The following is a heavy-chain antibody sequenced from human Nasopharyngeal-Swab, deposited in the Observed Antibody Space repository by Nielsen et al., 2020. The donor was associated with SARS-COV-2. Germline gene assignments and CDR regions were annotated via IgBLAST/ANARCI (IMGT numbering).Heavy chain of an antibody. CDR1: GFTFDDYA. CDR3: AKDIRRVRWLQLFDY. Sequence: SLKISCAASGFTFDDYAMHWVRQAPGKGLEWVSGISWNSGGIGYADSVKGRFTISRDNAKNSLYLQMNSLRAEDTALYYCAKDIRRVRWLQLFDYWGQGTLATVSS. CDR2: ISWNSGGI. J-gene: IGHJ4*02. V-gene: IGHV3-9*01. D-gene: IGHD5-24*01.